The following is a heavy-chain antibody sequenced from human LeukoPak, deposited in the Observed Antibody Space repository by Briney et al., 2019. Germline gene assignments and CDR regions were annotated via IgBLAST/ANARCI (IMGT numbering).Heavy chain of an antibody. CDR3: ARRPFCSSTSFYAAYTQTYCMDG. D-gene: IGHD2-2*01. CDR2: IIPIFGTA. Sequence: GASVKVSCKASGGTFSSYAISWVRQAPGQGLEWMGGIIPIFGTANYAQKSQGRVTITADESTSTAYMELSSLRSEDTAVYYCARRPFCSSTSFYAAYTQTYCMDGWGKGATVTISS. J-gene: IGHJ6*03. CDR1: GGTFSSYA. V-gene: IGHV1-69*13.